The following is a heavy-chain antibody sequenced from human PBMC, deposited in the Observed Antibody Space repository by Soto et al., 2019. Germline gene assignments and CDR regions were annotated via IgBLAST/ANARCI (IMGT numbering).Heavy chain of an antibody. CDR3: ARSFYYENSGYPD. J-gene: IGHJ4*02. Sequence: PSETLSLTCGVDGGSFRGFYRSWLGQDPEKGLAWIGEVDQSGRTNYNPSLKSQVTIAVDTSAKQFSLKLSSVTAADTAVYYCARSFYYENSGYPDWGPGILVTVSS. V-gene: IGHV4-34*01. CDR1: GGSFRGFY. CDR2: VDQSGRT. D-gene: IGHD3-22*01.